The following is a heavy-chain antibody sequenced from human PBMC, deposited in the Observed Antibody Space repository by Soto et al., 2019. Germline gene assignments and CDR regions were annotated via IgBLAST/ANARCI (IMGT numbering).Heavy chain of an antibody. CDR1: GFSFSNYW. Sequence: EVQLVESGGDLVQPGGSLRLSCVASGFSFSNYWMSWVRQAPGKGLEWVAHINQNGSEKYYVDSVEGRFTISRDNAKKSLDLHMSTLRADDTAVYYCATDILDYWGQGTLVTVSS. CDR2: INQNGSEK. CDR3: ATDILDY. J-gene: IGHJ4*02. V-gene: IGHV3-7*05.